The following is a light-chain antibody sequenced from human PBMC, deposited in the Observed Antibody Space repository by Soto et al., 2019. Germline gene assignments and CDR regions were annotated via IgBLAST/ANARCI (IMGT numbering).Light chain of an antibody. V-gene: IGKV1-33*01. CDR3: QQYDDLPIT. J-gene: IGKJ5*01. CDR2: DAS. CDR1: QDISDN. Sequence: DIQMTQSPSSLSASVGDKVTITCQASQDISDNLNWYQQKPGKAPKVVIFDASSLQAEVPSRFSGSGSGTHFTFTISSLRPEDIATYYCQQYDDLPITFGQGTRLDIK.